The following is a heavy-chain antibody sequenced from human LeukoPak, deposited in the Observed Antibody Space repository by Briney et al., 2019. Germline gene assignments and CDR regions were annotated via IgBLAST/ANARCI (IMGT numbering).Heavy chain of an antibody. CDR3: ARDPTPIWFGELYWFDP. Sequence: GASVKVSCKASGYIFTSYYMHWVRQAPGQGLEWMGIINPSGGSTSYAQKFQGRVTMTRDTSTSTVYMELSSLRSEDTAVYYCARDPTPIWFGELYWFDPWGQGTLVTVSS. CDR1: GYIFTSYY. D-gene: IGHD3-10*01. CDR2: INPSGGST. V-gene: IGHV1-46*01. J-gene: IGHJ5*02.